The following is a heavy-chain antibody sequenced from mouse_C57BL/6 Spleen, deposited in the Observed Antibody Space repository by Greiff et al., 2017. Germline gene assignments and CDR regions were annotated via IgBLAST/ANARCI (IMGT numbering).Heavy chain of an antibody. CDR2: IDPNSGGT. CDR3: VLYYYGSSEYFDV. D-gene: IGHD1-1*01. CDR1: GYTFTSYW. Sequence: QVQHQQPGAELVKPGASVKLSCKASGYTFTSYWMHWVKQRPGRGLEWIGRIDPNSGGTKYNEKFKSKATLTVDKPSSTAYMQLSSLTSEDSAVYYCVLYYYGSSEYFDVWGTGTTVTVSS. J-gene: IGHJ1*03. V-gene: IGHV1-72*01.